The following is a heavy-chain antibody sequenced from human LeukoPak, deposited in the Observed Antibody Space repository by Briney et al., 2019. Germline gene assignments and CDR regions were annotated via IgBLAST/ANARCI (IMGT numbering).Heavy chain of an antibody. Sequence: PGGSLRLSCAASGFTFSSYWMSWVRQAPGKGLEWVANIKQDGSEKYYVDSVKGRFTISRDNAKNSLCLQMNSLRAEDTAMYYCARVLTVTNAPIDYWGLGTLVTVSS. CDR3: ARVLTVTNAPIDY. CDR2: IKQDGSEK. J-gene: IGHJ4*02. V-gene: IGHV3-7*01. D-gene: IGHD4-17*01. CDR1: GFTFSSYW.